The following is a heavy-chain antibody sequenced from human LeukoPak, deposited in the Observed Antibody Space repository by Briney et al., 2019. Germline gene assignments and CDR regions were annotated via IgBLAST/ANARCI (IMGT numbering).Heavy chain of an antibody. D-gene: IGHD3-9*01. V-gene: IGHV1-2*02. CDR2: INPNSGGT. CDR3: AREGPYYDIPTVLVSPQFDY. Sequence: ASVKVSCKASGGTFSNYAISWVRQAPGQGLEWMGWINPNSGGTNYAQKFQGRVTMTRDTSISTAYMELSRLRSDDTAVYYCAREGPYYDIPTVLVSPQFDYWGQGTLVTVSS. J-gene: IGHJ4*02. CDR1: GGTFSNYA.